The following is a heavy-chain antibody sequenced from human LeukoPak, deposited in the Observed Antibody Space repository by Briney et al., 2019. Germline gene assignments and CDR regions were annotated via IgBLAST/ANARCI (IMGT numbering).Heavy chain of an antibody. CDR2: IYSSGST. Sequence: PSETLSLTCTVSGGSISSYYWSWLRQSPGKGLEWLGHIYSSGSTNYNPSLKSRVTISIDTSKNQFSLKLSSVAAADTALYYCARNYDNSGYTAFGYWGRGTLVTVSS. J-gene: IGHJ4*02. V-gene: IGHV4-59*01. CDR1: GGSISSYY. CDR3: ARNYDNSGYTAFGY. D-gene: IGHD3-22*01.